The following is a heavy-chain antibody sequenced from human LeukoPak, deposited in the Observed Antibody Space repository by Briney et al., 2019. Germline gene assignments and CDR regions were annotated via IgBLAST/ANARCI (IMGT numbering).Heavy chain of an antibody. CDR3: ASLDIVVVPAAPDAFDI. Sequence: GESLKISCKGPGYSFTSYWIGWVRQMPGKGLEWMGIIYPGDSDTRYSPSFQGQVTISADKSISTAYLQWSSLKASDTAMYYCASLDIVVVPAAPDAFDIWGQGTMVAVSS. V-gene: IGHV5-51*01. D-gene: IGHD2-2*01. J-gene: IGHJ3*02. CDR2: IYPGDSDT. CDR1: GYSFTSYW.